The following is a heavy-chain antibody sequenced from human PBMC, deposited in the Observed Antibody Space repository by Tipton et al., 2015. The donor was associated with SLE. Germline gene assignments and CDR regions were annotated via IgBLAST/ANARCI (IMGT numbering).Heavy chain of an antibody. D-gene: IGHD4-11*01. J-gene: IGHJ4*02. Sequence: TLSLTCTVSGGSISSHYWSWMRQPPGKGLEWIGYIYYSGSTSYNPSLKSRVTISVDTSKNQFSLELTSVTAADTAVYYCARGSALLYSVVYWGQGSLVTVSS. CDR2: IYYSGST. V-gene: IGHV4-59*08. CDR3: ARGSALLYSVVY. CDR1: GGSISSHY.